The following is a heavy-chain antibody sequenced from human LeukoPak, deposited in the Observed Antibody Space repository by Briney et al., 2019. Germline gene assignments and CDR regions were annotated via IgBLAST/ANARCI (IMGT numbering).Heavy chain of an antibody. Sequence: PSETLSLTCAVYGGSFSGYYWSWIRQSPGKGLEWIGEIDHGGRNNYSPSLKSRLTISVDRSKNQSSLKLSSVTAADTAVYYCARATGVKVPPAYWGQGTLVTVSS. CDR1: GGSFSGYY. D-gene: IGHD3-10*01. CDR3: ARATGVKVPPAY. J-gene: IGHJ4*02. CDR2: IDHGGRN. V-gene: IGHV4-34*01.